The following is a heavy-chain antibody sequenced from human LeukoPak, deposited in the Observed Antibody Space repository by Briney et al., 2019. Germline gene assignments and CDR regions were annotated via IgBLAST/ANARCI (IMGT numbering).Heavy chain of an antibody. CDR1: GDSISSSNW. D-gene: IGHD1-26*01. CDR3: ARWGVGPSYFDY. CDR2: IYHSGST. J-gene: IGHJ4*02. V-gene: IGHV4-4*02. Sequence: PSGTLSLTCAVSGDSISSSNWWSWVRQPPGKGLEWIEEIYHSGSTNYNPSLESRVTISVDKSKNQFSLKLNSVTAADTAVYYCARWGVGPSYFDYWGQGTLVTVSS.